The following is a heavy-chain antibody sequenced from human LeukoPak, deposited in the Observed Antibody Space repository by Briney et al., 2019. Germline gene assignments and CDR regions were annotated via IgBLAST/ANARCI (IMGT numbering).Heavy chain of an antibody. Sequence: SEILSLTCTVSGGSISSGDYYWSWIRQPPGKGLEWIGYIYYSGSTYYNPSLKSRVTLSVDTSKNQFSLKLSSVTAADTAVYYCARREAGWYFDLWGRGTLVTVSS. CDR2: IYYSGST. J-gene: IGHJ2*01. V-gene: IGHV4-30-4*01. CDR1: GGSISSGDYY. D-gene: IGHD5-24*01. CDR3: ARREAGWYFDL.